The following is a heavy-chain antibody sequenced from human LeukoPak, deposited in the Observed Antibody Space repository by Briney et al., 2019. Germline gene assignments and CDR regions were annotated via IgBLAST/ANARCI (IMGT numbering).Heavy chain of an antibody. J-gene: IGHJ4*02. CDR3: ARCIAAAGRSFDY. CDR1: GGSISSYY. Sequence: SETLSLTCTVSGGSISSYYWSWIRQPPGKGLEWIGYIYHSGSTYYNPSLKSRVTISVDRSKNQFSLKLSSVTAADTAVYYCARCIAAAGRSFDYWGQGTLVTVSS. CDR2: IYHSGST. D-gene: IGHD6-13*01. V-gene: IGHV4-59*12.